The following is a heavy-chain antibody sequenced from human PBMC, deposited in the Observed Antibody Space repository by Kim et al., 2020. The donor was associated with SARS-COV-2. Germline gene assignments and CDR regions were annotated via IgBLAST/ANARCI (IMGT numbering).Heavy chain of an antibody. J-gene: IGHJ6*02. V-gene: IGHV4-59*01. D-gene: IGHD2-15*01. CDR3: ARAKGLTYGMDV. Sequence: YNPSLKSRVTISVDTSMNQFSRKLSSVTAADTAVYYCARAKGLTYGMDVWGQGTTVTVSS.